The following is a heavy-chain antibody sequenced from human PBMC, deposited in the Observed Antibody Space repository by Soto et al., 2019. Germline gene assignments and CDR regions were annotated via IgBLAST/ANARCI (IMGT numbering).Heavy chain of an antibody. D-gene: IGHD6-19*01. V-gene: IGHV3-30-3*01. CDR1: GFTFNTYA. Sequence: QVHLVESGGGVVQPGRSLRLSCAASGFTFNTYAMHWVRQAPGKGLEWVAVIFYDGSNKYHADSVKGRFTISRDNSKNTLYLQMNSLRAEDTAVYYCASGSVRAVSATGRDYWGQGTLVTVSS. J-gene: IGHJ4*02. CDR3: ASGSVRAVSATGRDY. CDR2: IFYDGSNK.